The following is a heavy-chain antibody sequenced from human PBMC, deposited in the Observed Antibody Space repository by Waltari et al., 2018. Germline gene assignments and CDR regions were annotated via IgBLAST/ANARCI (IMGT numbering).Heavy chain of an antibody. CDR2: ISYSGNA. Sequence: QLQLQESGPGLVKPSETLSLTCSVSGDSVSSNNSYWGWIRQPPGKGLEWIGTISYSGNAYYNPSLKSRVTISLDMSKNDFSLKLSSVTAADTAVYYCAAGRQWYFDLWGRGTLVTVSS. CDR1: GDSVSSNNSY. CDR3: AAGRQWYFDL. J-gene: IGHJ2*01. V-gene: IGHV4-39*07.